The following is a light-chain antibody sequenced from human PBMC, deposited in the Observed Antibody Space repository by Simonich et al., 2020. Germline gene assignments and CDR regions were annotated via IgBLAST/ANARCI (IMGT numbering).Light chain of an antibody. CDR3: QPYNSYSRT. CDR1: QDISNY. J-gene: IGKJ1*01. V-gene: IGKV1-33*01. CDR2: DAS. Sequence: DIHMTQSTSYLSASVVNRVTITCQASQDISNYLNWYQQKPGKAPKLLIYDASNLETGVPSRFSGSGSGTDFTFTISSLQPEDIATYYCQPYNSYSRTFGQGTKVEIK.